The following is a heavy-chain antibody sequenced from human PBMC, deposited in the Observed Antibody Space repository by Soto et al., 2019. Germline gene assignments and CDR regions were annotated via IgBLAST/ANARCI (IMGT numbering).Heavy chain of an antibody. D-gene: IGHD2-2*01. CDR2: MNPNSGNT. CDR3: ARAQYCSSTSCQDDAFDI. V-gene: IGHV1-8*01. CDR1: GYTFTSYD. Sequence: GASVKVSCKASGYTFTSYDINWVRQATGRGLEWMGWMNPNSGNTGYAQKFQGRVTMTRNTSISTAYMEPSSLRSEDTAVYYCARAQYCSSTSCQDDAFDIWGQGTMVTVSS. J-gene: IGHJ3*02.